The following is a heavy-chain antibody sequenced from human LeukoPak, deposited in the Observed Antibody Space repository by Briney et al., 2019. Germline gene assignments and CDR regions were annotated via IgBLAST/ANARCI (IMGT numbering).Heavy chain of an antibody. CDR1: GGSISSSSYY. J-gene: IGHJ4*02. CDR2: IYYSGST. Sequence: SETLSLTCTVSGGSISSSSYYWGWIRQPPGKGLEWIGSIYYSGSTYYNPSLKSRVTISVDTSKNQFSLKLSSVTAADTAVYYCARGDYDILTGYRTFDYWGQGTLVTVSS. V-gene: IGHV4-39*07. CDR3: ARGDYDILTGYRTFDY. D-gene: IGHD3-9*01.